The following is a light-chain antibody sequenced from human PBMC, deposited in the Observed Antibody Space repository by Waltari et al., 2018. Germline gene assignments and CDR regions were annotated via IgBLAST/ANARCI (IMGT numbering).Light chain of an antibody. CDR1: QGIGRY. CDR3: QNHERIPAT. Sequence: VVLTQSPGTLSLSPGEIATLSCRASQGIGRYLVWYQQRPGQAPRLLIYAASTRATGIPDRFSGSGSGTDFTLTISRLEPEDFAVYYCQNHERIPATFGQGTKVEIK. V-gene: IGKV3-20*01. CDR2: AAS. J-gene: IGKJ1*01.